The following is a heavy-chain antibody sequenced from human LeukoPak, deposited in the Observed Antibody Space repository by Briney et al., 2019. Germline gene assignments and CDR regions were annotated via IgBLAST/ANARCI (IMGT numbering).Heavy chain of an antibody. CDR1: GFTFSNAW. Sequence: GGSLRLSCAASGFTFSNAWMSWVRQAPGKGLEWVGRIKSKTDGGTTDYAAPVKGRFTISRDDSKNTLYLQMNSLKTEDTAVYYCTTSQGYYYDSSGYYRPSGNFDLWGRGTLVTVSS. J-gene: IGHJ2*01. V-gene: IGHV3-15*01. CDR2: IKSKTDGGTT. CDR3: TTSQGYYYDSSGYYRPSGNFDL. D-gene: IGHD3-22*01.